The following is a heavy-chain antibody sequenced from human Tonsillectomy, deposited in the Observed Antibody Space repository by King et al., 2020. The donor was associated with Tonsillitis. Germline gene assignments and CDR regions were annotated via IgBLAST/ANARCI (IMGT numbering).Heavy chain of an antibody. CDR2: IYYSGST. CDR1: GGSISSGGYY. D-gene: IGHD3-22*01. J-gene: IGHJ4*02. Sequence: VQLQESGPGLVKPSQTLSLTCTVSGGSISSGGYYWSWIRQHPGKGLEWIGYIYYSGSTYYNPSLKSRVTISVDTPKNQFSMKLCSVTAADTAVYYCARARGLDDSSGYYYVMDYWGQGTLVTVSS. CDR3: ARARGLDDSSGYYYVMDY. V-gene: IGHV4-31*03.